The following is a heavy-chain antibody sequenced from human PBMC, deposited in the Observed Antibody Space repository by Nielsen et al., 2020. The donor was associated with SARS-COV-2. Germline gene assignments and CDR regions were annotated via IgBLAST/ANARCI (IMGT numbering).Heavy chain of an antibody. D-gene: IGHD6-6*01. V-gene: IGHV3-23*01. CDR1: GFTVSSNY. Sequence: GGSLRLSCAASGFTVSSNYMSWVRQAPGKGLEWVSAISGSGGSTYYADSVKGRFTISRDNSKNTLYLQMNSLRAEDTAVYYCAKVSSSIAARRPVDYWGQGTLVTVSS. J-gene: IGHJ4*02. CDR2: ISGSGGST. CDR3: AKVSSSIAARRPVDY.